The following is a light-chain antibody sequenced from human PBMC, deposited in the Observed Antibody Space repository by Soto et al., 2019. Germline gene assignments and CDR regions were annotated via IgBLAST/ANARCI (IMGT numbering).Light chain of an antibody. Sequence: EIVLTQSPGTLSLSPGERATLSCRASQSVISTYLAWYQQKPGQAPRLLIFGGSGRATGIPDRFSGSGSGTDFTLTISRLGPEDFAVYYCQLYGTSMYTFGQGTKLEIK. V-gene: IGKV3-20*01. CDR2: GGS. CDR3: QLYGTSMYT. J-gene: IGKJ2*01. CDR1: QSVISTY.